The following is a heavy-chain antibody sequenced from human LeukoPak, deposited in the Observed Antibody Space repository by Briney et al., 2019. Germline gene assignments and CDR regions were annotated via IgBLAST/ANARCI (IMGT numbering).Heavy chain of an antibody. CDR3: AKDFEYGSGSYYKDYYYYYMDV. CDR2: IRYDGSNK. D-gene: IGHD3-10*01. Sequence: GGSLRLSCAASGFTFSSYGMHWVRQAPGKGLEWVAFIRYDGSNKYYADSVKGRFTISRDNSKNTLYLQMNSLRAEDTAVYYCAKDFEYGSGSYYKDYYYYYMDVWGKGTTVTISS. V-gene: IGHV3-30*02. CDR1: GFTFSSYG. J-gene: IGHJ6*03.